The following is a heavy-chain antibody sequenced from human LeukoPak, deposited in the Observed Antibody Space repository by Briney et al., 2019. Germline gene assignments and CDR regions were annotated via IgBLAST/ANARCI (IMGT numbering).Heavy chain of an antibody. D-gene: IGHD3-22*01. CDR2: INSDGSST. Sequence: GGSLRLSCAASGFTFSSYWMHWVRQAPGKGLVWVSRINSDGSSTSYADSVKGRFTISRDNAKNTLYLQMNSLRAEDTAVYYCANNPPNSSGYYLDYWGQGTLVTVSS. CDR1: GFTFSSYW. V-gene: IGHV3-74*01. CDR3: ANNPPNSSGYYLDY. J-gene: IGHJ4*02.